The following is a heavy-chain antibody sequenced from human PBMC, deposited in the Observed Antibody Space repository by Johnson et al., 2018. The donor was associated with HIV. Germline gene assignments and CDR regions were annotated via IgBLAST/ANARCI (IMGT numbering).Heavy chain of an antibody. Sequence: QVQLVESGGGVVQPGRSLRLSCVASGFTFSSYGIHWVRQAPGKGLEWVAIISYDGSNKYYADSVEGRFTISRDNSKNTLYLQMNSLRAEDTAVYYCAKDRSGSAGAFDIWGQGTMVTVSS. J-gene: IGHJ3*02. CDR3: AKDRSGSAGAFDI. CDR1: GFTFSSYG. CDR2: ISYDGSNK. V-gene: IGHV3-30*18. D-gene: IGHD1-26*01.